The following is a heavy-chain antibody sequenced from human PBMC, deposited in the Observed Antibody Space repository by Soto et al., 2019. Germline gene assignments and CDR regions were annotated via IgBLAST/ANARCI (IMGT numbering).Heavy chain of an antibody. V-gene: IGHV1-8*01. Sequence: QVQLVQSGAEVKKPGASVKVSCKASGYTFTSYDINWVRQATGQGLEWMGWMNPNSGNTGYAQKFQGGVTMTRNTSVSTVYMELRSVRSEDTAVYYCARVRYCSGGSCHPELVYWVEGTLVTVSS. CDR3: ARVRYCSGGSCHPELVY. J-gene: IGHJ4*02. CDR1: GYTFTSYD. CDR2: MNPNSGNT. D-gene: IGHD2-15*01.